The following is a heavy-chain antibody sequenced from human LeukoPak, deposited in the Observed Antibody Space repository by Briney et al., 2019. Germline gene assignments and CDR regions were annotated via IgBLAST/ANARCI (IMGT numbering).Heavy chain of an antibody. CDR3: AKEGVHARCLDI. D-gene: IGHD3-10*01. J-gene: IGHJ3*02. CDR1: GFTFSSYA. Sequence: PGRSLRLSCAASGFTFSSYAMHWVRQAPGKGLEWVAFIRYDGSNKYYADSVKGRFTISRDNSKNTLYLQMNSLRAEDTAVYYCAKEGVHARCLDIWGQGTMVTVSS. CDR2: IRYDGSNK. V-gene: IGHV3-30*02.